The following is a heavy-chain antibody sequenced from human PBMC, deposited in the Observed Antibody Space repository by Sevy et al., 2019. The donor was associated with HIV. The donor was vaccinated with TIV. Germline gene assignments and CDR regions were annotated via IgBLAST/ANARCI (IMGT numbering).Heavy chain of an antibody. CDR1: GFSISNNY. CDR3: ARGYCGGGSCTAFDP. CDR2: MYSGGSP. Sequence: GGSLRLSCAASGFSISNNYTAWVRQAPGKGLEWVSVMYSGGSPYYADSVKGRFALSRDMSKNTVYLQMNSLGAEETAVYYCARGYCGGGSCTAFDPWGQGTLVTVSS. J-gene: IGHJ5*02. D-gene: IGHD2-15*01. V-gene: IGHV3-53*01.